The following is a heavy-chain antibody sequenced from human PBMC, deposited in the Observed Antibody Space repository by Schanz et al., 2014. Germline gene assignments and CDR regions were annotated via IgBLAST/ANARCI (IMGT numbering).Heavy chain of an antibody. CDR1: GFRFDDYA. CDR2: MSWNAGSL. Sequence: EVQLVESGGGLVQPGRSLRLSCVASGFRFDDYAMHWVRQAPGKGLEWVSGMSWNAGSLGYGDSVKGRFTISRDNSKNTLFLQMSSLRAEDTAVYYCARDGDFDYWGQGTLVNVSS. CDR3: ARDGDFDY. J-gene: IGHJ4*02. V-gene: IGHV3-9*01.